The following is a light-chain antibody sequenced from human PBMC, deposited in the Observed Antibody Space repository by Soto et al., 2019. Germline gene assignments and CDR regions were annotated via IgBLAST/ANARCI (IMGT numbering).Light chain of an antibody. J-gene: IGKJ1*01. CDR1: ENIGAW. CDR2: KAS. Sequence: DIQITQSPSTLSASVGDRVTITCRASENIGAWLAWYQQKPGKAPKLLIYKASSLESGVPSRFSGGGSGTEFTLTISSLQPDDFATYYCQQYHIYSWTFGQGTKVDI. V-gene: IGKV1-5*03. CDR3: QQYHIYSWT.